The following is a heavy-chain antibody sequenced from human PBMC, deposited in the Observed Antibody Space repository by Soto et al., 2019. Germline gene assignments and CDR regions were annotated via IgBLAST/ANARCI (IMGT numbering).Heavy chain of an antibody. CDR1: GYIFTTYY. CDR2: VNPSGGSP. Sequence: QVHLVQSGAEVKKPGASVKVSCKASGYIFTTYYIHWVRQAPGQGLKWMGIVNPSGGSPTYAQKFQGRVTMTSDTSTSTVYMELSTLRSEDTAVYYCARQSGYYDYWGQGTLVTVSS. D-gene: IGHD2-8*02. V-gene: IGHV1-46*01. J-gene: IGHJ4*02. CDR3: ARQSGYYDY.